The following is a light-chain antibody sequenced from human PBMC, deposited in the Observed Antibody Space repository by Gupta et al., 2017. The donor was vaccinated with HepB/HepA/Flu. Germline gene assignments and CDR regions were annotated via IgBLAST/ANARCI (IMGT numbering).Light chain of an antibody. CDR1: QTISNW. CDR2: KAS. V-gene: IGKV1-5*03. Sequence: DMQMTQSPSTLSAAVGDRVTITCRASQTISNWLAWYQQKPGKAPKLLIYKASNLENGVPSRFSGSASGTEFTLTISILHPDDFATYYCQHYKSYIWTFGQGTKVEIK. J-gene: IGKJ1*01. CDR3: QHYKSYIWT.